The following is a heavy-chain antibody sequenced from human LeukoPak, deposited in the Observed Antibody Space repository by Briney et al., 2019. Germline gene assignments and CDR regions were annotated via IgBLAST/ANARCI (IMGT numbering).Heavy chain of an antibody. D-gene: IGHD2-21*01. CDR2: ISGYNGNT. Sequence: GASVKVSCKASGYTFRNYGISWVRQAPGQGLKWMGWISGYNGNTNQAQNLQGRVTMTTDTSTSTAYMELRSLASGDTAVYYCARTSISPHHYFVDWGQGTLVTVSS. CDR1: GYTFRNYG. CDR3: ARTSISPHHYFVD. J-gene: IGHJ4*02. V-gene: IGHV1-18*01.